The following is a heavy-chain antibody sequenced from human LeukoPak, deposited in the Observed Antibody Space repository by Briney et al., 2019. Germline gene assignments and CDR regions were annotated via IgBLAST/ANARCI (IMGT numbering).Heavy chain of an antibody. Sequence: ASVKVSCKASGGTFSSYAISWVRQAPGQGLEWMGGIIPIFGTANYAQKFQGRVTITADESTSTAYMGLSSLRAEDTAVCDCASEYSSSSPPLDHHYMDVRGQGTPVTVPS. J-gene: IGHJ6*03. D-gene: IGHD6-6*01. CDR3: ASEYSSSSPPLDHHYMDV. CDR1: GGTFSSYA. CDR2: IIPIFGTA. V-gene: IGHV1-69*01.